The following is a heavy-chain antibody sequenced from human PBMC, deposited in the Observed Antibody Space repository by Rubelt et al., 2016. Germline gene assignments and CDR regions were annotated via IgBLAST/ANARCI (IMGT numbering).Heavy chain of an antibody. V-gene: IGHV4-39*01. CDR1: GGSISSSSYY. CDR3: ARGRFLEWLPPDY. D-gene: IGHD3-3*01. Sequence: QLQLQESGPGLVKLSETLSLTCTVSGGSISSSSYYWGWIRQPPGKGLEWIGSIYHSGSTYYNPSLKSRVTISVDTSKNQFSLKLSSVTAADTAVYYCARGRFLEWLPPDYWGQGTLVTVSS. J-gene: IGHJ4*02. CDR2: IYHSGST.